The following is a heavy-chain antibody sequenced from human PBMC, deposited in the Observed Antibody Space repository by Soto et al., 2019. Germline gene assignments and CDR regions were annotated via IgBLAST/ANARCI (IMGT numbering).Heavy chain of an antibody. J-gene: IGHJ4*02. D-gene: IGHD3-22*01. Sequence: GGSLRLSCAASGFTFSSYGMHWVRQAPGKRLEWVAVIWYDGSNKYYADSVKGRFTISRDNSKNTLYLQMNSLRAEDTAVYYCARDLPYYYDSSGYSLFDYWGQGTLVTVSS. V-gene: IGHV3-33*01. CDR2: IWYDGSNK. CDR3: ARDLPYYYDSSGYSLFDY. CDR1: GFTFSSYG.